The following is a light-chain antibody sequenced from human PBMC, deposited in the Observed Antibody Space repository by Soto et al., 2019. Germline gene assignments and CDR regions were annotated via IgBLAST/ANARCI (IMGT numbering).Light chain of an antibody. CDR3: QQYSSYPSLT. V-gene: IGKV1-5*03. CDR2: KAS. J-gene: IGKJ4*01. CDR1: QSISSW. Sequence: IQLTQSPSSLSASVGDRVTITCRASQSISSWLAWYQQKPGQAPKLLIYKASNLETGVPSRFSGSGSGTEFTLTISSLQPDDFATYYCQQYSSYPSLTFGGGAKVDIK.